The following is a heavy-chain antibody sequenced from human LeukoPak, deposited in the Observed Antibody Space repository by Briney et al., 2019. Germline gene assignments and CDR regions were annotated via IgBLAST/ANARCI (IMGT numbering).Heavy chain of an antibody. D-gene: IGHD3-16*01. J-gene: IGHJ4*02. V-gene: IGHV1-2*02. Sequence: ASVKVSCKASRYTFTGYYLHWVRQAPGQGPEWMGWINPNSGDTNYAQKFQGRVTMTWDTSISTAYMGLSRLKSDDTAIYYCARGTAYTEHSFFDYWGQGTLVTVSS. CDR1: RYTFTGYY. CDR2: INPNSGDT. CDR3: ARGTAYTEHSFFDY.